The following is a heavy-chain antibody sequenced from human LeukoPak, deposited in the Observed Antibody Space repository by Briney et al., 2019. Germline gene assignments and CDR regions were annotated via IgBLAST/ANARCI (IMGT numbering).Heavy chain of an antibody. CDR1: GFTFSSDG. CDR3: ARARRIAAAGDAFDI. Sequence: GRSLRLSCAASGFTFSSDGMRWVRQAPGKGLEWVSVIWYDGSNKYYADSVKGRFTISRDNSKTTLYLQMNSLRAEDTAVYYCARARRIAAAGDAFDIWGQGTMVTVSS. J-gene: IGHJ3*02. D-gene: IGHD6-13*01. V-gene: IGHV3-33*01. CDR2: IWYDGSNK.